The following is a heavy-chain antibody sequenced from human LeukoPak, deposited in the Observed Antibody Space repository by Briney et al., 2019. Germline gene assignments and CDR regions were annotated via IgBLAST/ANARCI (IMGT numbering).Heavy chain of an antibody. V-gene: IGHV4-4*07. CDR1: GGSISSYY. CDR2: IYTSGST. CDR3: ATLRINAGTTHPFDI. Sequence: SSETLSLTCTVSGGSISSYYWSWIRQPAGKGLEWIGRIYTSGSTNYNPSLRSRVTMSVDTSKNQFSLKLTSVTAADTAVYYCATLRINAGTTHPFDIWGQGTRVTVAS. J-gene: IGHJ3*02. D-gene: IGHD2/OR15-2a*01.